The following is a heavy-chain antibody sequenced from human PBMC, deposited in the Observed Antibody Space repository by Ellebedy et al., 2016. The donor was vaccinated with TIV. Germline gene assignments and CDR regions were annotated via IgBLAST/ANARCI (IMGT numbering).Heavy chain of an antibody. CDR3: ARDKFFWGLNYYYGMDV. J-gene: IGHJ6*02. Sequence: MPSETLSLTCTVSGGSISSYYWSWIRQPPGKGLEWIGYIYYSGSTNYNPSLKSRVTISVDTSKNQFSLKLSSVTAADTAVYYCARDKFFWGLNYYYGMDVWGQGTTVTVSS. CDR1: GGSISSYY. CDR2: IYYSGST. V-gene: IGHV4-59*01. D-gene: IGHD3-16*01.